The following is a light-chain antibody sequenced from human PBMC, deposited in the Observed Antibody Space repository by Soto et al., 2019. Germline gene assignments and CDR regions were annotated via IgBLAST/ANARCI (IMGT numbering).Light chain of an antibody. CDR2: GAS. CDR1: QSVSSN. J-gene: IGKJ1*01. Sequence: EIVMTQSPATLSVSPGERATLSCRAGQSVSSNLAWYQQKPGQAPRLLIHGASTRATGFPARFSGSGSGTEFALTISRLQSEDFASYYCQQYDTWPPTFGQGTTVEIK. V-gene: IGKV3-15*01. CDR3: QQYDTWPPT.